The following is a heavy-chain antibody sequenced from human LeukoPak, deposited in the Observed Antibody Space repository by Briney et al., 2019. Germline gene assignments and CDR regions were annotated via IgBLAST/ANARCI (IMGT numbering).Heavy chain of an antibody. CDR2: INYNGAIT. CDR1: GFTFVDYG. CDR3: ARGPAPYYTSSSCLDGVD. V-gene: IGHV3-20*04. Sequence: GGSLSLSCATSGFTFVDYGLSWVRRAPGKGLEWLCAINYNGAITDYADSVKGRFTISRDNAKNSLYLRMDSLRAEDTAVYYCARGPAPYYTSSSCLDGVDWGQGTLVSVSS. J-gene: IGHJ4*02. D-gene: IGHD3-3*01.